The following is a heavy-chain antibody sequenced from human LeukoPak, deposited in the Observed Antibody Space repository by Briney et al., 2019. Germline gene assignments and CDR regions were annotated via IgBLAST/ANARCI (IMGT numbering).Heavy chain of an antibody. Sequence: PGGSLRLSCAASGFTVSTNYMSWVRQAPGKGLEWVSVIYSGGSTYYADSVKGRFTISRHNSENTLYLQMNSLRAEDTAVYYCAKASTVTAVDYWGQGTLVTVSS. D-gene: IGHD4-17*01. CDR2: IYSGGST. CDR1: GFTVSTNY. V-gene: IGHV3-53*01. CDR3: AKASTVTAVDY. J-gene: IGHJ4*02.